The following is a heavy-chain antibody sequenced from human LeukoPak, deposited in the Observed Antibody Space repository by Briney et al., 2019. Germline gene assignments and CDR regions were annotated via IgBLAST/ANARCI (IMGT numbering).Heavy chain of an antibody. CDR2: INHSGST. J-gene: IGHJ4*02. V-gene: IGHV4-34*01. Sequence: SETLSPTCAVYGGSFSGYYWSWIRQPPGKGLEWIGEINHSGSTNYNPSLKSRVTISVDTSKNQFSLKLSSVTAADTAVYYCATSSEIGTGGYYFDYWGQGTLVTVSS. D-gene: IGHD3-10*01. CDR3: ATSSEIGTGGYYFDY. CDR1: GGSFSGYY.